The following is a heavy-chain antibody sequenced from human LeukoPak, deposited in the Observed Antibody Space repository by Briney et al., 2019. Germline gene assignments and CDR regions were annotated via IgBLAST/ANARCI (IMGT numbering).Heavy chain of an antibody. D-gene: IGHD6-19*01. Sequence: GGSLRLSCAAPGXTLSSNYMSWVRQAPGKGLEWVSVIYSGGSTYYANSVKGRFTISRDNSKNTLYLQMNSLRAEDTALYYCGKDLIAVGDGYYFDYWGQGTLVTVSS. V-gene: IGHV3-53*01. CDR1: GXTLSSNY. CDR3: GKDLIAVGDGYYFDY. CDR2: IYSGGST. J-gene: IGHJ4*02.